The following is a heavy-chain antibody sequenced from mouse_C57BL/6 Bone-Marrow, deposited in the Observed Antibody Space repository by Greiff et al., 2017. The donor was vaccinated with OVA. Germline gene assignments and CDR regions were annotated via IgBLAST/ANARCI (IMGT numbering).Heavy chain of an antibody. Sequence: VKLMESGAELVRPGASVTLSCKASGYTFTDYEMHWVKQTPVHGLEWIGAIDPETGGTAYNQKFKGKAILTADKSSSTAYMELRSLTSEDSAVYYCTRDDYDGPCWGQGTLVTVSA. V-gene: IGHV1-15*01. J-gene: IGHJ3*01. CDR2: IDPETGGT. D-gene: IGHD2-4*01. CDR3: TRDDYDGPC. CDR1: GYTFTDYE.